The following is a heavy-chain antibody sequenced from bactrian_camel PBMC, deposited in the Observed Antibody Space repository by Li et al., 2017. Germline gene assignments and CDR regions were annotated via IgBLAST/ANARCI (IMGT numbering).Heavy chain of an antibody. CDR1: GATDSTNC. CDR3: AARNREYCPTLSRDYNY. CDR2: IDSNGRT. J-gene: IGHJ4*01. V-gene: IGHV3S53*01. D-gene: IGHD1*01. Sequence: VQLVESGGGSVSAGVSLRIMCSSSGATDSTNCMAWFRQAPGKEREAVAAIDSNGRTDYARSVKGRFIMSRDNVEGTLYLQMNSLKPEDTAMYYCAARNREYCPTLSRDYNYWGRGTQVTVS.